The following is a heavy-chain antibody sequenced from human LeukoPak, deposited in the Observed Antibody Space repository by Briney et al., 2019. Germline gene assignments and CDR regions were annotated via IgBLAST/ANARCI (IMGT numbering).Heavy chain of an antibody. J-gene: IGHJ4*02. CDR2: INTDSSDI. V-gene: IGHV3-21*05. CDR3: ARDTFQPGLIDS. D-gene: IGHD2-2*01. Sequence: GRSLGLSCAASGFTFSSYGMHWVRQAPGKGLEWISYINTDSSDIHYADSVKGRFTISRDNARNTLFLQLSSLRAEDSAVYYCARDTFQPGLIDSWGQGTLVTVSS. CDR1: GFTFSSYG.